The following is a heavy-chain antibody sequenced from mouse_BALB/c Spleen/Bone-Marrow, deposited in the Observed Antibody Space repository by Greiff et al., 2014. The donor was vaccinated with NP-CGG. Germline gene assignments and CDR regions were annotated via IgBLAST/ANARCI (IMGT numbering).Heavy chain of an antibody. CDR2: IYPGDGDT. D-gene: IGHD4-1*01. V-gene: IGHV1-80*01. J-gene: IGHJ2*01. CDR1: GYAFSSYW. Sequence: VQGVESGAELVRPGSSVKISCKASGYAFSSYWMNWVKQRPGQGLEWIRQIYPGDGDTNYNGKFKGKATLTADKSSSTAYMQLSSLTSEDSAVYFCARVRNWADYWGQGTTLTVSS. CDR3: ARVRNWADY.